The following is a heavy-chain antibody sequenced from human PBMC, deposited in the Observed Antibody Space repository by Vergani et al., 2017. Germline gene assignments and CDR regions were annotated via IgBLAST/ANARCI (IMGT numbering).Heavy chain of an antibody. D-gene: IGHD4/OR15-4a*01. CDR3: AKDIGQQYGPTGWFDP. Sequence: EVQLVESGGGLVQPGRSLRLSCAASGFTFDDYAMHWVRQAPGKGLEWVSGISWNSGSIGYADSVKGRFIISRDNAKNSLYLQMNSLRAADTALYDCAKDIGQQYGPTGWFDPWGQGTLVTVSS. CDR1: GFTFDDYA. V-gene: IGHV3-9*01. J-gene: IGHJ5*02. CDR2: ISWNSGSI.